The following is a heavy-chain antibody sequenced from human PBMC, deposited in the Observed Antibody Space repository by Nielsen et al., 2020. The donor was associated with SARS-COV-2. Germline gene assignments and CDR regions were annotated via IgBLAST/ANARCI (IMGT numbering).Heavy chain of an antibody. CDR2: TYYRSKWYN. Sequence: SETLSLTCAISGDSVSSNSAAWNWIRQSPSRGLEWLGRTYYRSKWYNDYAVSVKSRITINPDTSKNQFSLQLNSVTPEDTAVYYCARDLTQQLVGWGPYYYYGMDVWGQGTTVTVSS. CDR1: GDSVSSNSAA. D-gene: IGHD6-13*01. J-gene: IGHJ6*02. V-gene: IGHV6-1*01. CDR3: ARDLTQQLVGWGPYYYYGMDV.